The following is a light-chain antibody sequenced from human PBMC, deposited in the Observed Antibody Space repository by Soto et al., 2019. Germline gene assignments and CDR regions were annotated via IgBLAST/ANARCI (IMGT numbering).Light chain of an antibody. CDR3: SSYTTITTVV. Sequence: QSALTQAASVSGSPGQWITISCTGTKSDVGAHDLISWYQHHPGKAPRLMIYGVRNRPSGVSNRFYGSKSGNTASLTISGLQAEDEADYYCSSYTTITTVVFGGGTKITDL. V-gene: IGLV2-14*01. J-gene: IGLJ2*01. CDR2: GVR. CDR1: KSDVGAHDL.